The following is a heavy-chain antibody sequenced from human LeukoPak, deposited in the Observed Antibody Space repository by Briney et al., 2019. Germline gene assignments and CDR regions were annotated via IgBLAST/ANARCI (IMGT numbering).Heavy chain of an antibody. CDR2: ILYTGKI. CDR3: ARQLGVGVWALDR. CDR1: GDSITTEYYW. D-gene: IGHD3-16*01. Sequence: SETLSLTCDVSGDSITTEYYWWGWLRQPPGKGLEWIAIILYTGKIHDNPSLRNRISMSVDTSKDQFSLRLSAVTAADTAVYYCARQLGVGVWALDRWGQGTLVTVSS. V-gene: IGHV4-39*01. J-gene: IGHJ4*02.